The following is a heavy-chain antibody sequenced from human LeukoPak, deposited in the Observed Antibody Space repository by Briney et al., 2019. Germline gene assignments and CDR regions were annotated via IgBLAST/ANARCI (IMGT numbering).Heavy chain of an antibody. Sequence: SETLSLTCTVSGGSVNSYYWTWVRQPPGKGLEWLGYIYYSGSNHYNPFLNSRVTISMDTSKNHFSLKLSSLTAANTAIFYCARTSRHFYGSGSNLTPWPADMDVWGQGTKVTVSS. CDR3: ARTSRHFYGSGSNLTPWPADMDV. J-gene: IGHJ6*02. CDR2: IYYSGSN. V-gene: IGHV4-59*02. CDR1: GGSVNSYY. D-gene: IGHD3-10*01.